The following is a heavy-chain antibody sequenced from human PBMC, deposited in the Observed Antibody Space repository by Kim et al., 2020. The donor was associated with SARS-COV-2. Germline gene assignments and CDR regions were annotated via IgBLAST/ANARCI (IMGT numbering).Heavy chain of an antibody. Sequence: GGSLTLSCAASGFTFSGSAMHWVRQASGKGLEWVGRIRSKANSYATAYAASVKGRFTISRDDSKNTAYLQMNSLKTEDTAVYYCTRPHSQYDSSGYVSDYWGQGTLVTVSS. CDR2: IRSKANSYAT. CDR1: GFTFSGSA. D-gene: IGHD3-22*01. J-gene: IGHJ4*02. V-gene: IGHV3-73*01. CDR3: TRPHSQYDSSGYVSDY.